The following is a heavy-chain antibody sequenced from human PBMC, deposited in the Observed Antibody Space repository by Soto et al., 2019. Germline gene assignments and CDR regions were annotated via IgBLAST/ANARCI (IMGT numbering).Heavy chain of an antibody. D-gene: IGHD2-2*01. V-gene: IGHV1-69*06. CDR3: ASTPWLGVPAHHPAF. CDR2: IIPIFGTA. J-gene: IGHJ6*02. Sequence: SVKVSCKASGGTFSSYAISWVRQAPGQGLEWMGGIIPIFGTANYAQKFQGRVTITADKSTSTAYMELSSLRSEDTAVYYCASTPWLGVPAHHPAFWGQGTTVTVSS. CDR1: GGTFSSYA.